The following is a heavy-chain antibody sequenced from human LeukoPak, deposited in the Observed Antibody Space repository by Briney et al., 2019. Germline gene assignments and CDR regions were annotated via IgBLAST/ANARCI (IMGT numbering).Heavy chain of an antibody. CDR1: GFPFSNYA. D-gene: IGHD6-13*01. V-gene: IGHV3-23*01. Sequence: PGGSLRLSCAASGFPFSNYAMSWVRQAPGKGLEWVSAISGSGGYTYYADSVKGRFTISRDNSKNTLYLQMNSLRAEDTAVYYCAKGNIAAAANFDYWGQGTLVTVSS. CDR2: ISGSGGYT. CDR3: AKGNIAAAANFDY. J-gene: IGHJ4*02.